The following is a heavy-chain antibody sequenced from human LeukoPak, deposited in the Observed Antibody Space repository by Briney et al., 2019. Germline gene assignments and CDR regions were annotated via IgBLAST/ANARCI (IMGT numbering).Heavy chain of an antibody. Sequence: SETLSLTCTVSGGSISSHYWSWIRQPPGKGLEWIGYIYYSGSTNYNPSLKSRVTISVDTSKNQFSLKLSSVTAADTAVYYCARQAAGYSYGYGVPEYYYYYMDVWGKGTTVTVSS. CDR2: IYYSGST. V-gene: IGHV4-59*08. J-gene: IGHJ6*03. CDR1: GGSISSHY. CDR3: ARQAAGYSYGYGVPEYYYYYMDV. D-gene: IGHD5-18*01.